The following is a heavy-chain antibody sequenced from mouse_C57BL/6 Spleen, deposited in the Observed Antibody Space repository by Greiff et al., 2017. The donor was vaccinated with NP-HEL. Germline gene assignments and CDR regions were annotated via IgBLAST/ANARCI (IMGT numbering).Heavy chain of an antibody. CDR3: ARSGIYYSYFDY. V-gene: IGHV1-53*01. CDR2: INPSNGGT. Sequence: VQLQQPGAELVKPGASVKLSCKASGYTFTSYWMHWVKQRPGQGLEWIGNINPSNGGTNYNEKFKSKATLTVDKSSSTAYMQLSSLTSEDSAVYYCARSGIYYSYFDYWGQGTTLTVSS. J-gene: IGHJ2*01. CDR1: GYTFTSYW. D-gene: IGHD1-1*01.